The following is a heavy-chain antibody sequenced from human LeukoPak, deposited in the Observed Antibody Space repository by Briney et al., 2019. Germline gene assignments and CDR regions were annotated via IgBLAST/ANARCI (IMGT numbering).Heavy chain of an antibody. CDR2: IYHSGST. J-gene: IGHJ4*02. Sequence: NPSETLSLTCTVSGYSISSGYYWGWIRQPPGKGLEWIGSIYHSGSTYYNPSLKSRVTISVDTSKNQFSLKLSSVTAADTAVYYCARLLFSQAPGYYFDYWGQGTLVTVSS. D-gene: IGHD3-9*01. V-gene: IGHV4-38-2*02. CDR3: ARLLFSQAPGYYFDY. CDR1: GYSISSGYY.